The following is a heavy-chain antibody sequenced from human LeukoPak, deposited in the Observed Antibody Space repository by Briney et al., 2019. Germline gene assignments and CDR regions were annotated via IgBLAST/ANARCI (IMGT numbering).Heavy chain of an antibody. V-gene: IGHV3-7*01. CDR1: GFTFSSYW. D-gene: IGHD1-26*01. CDR2: IKTDGSLI. Sequence: GGSLRLSCVASGFTFSSYWMTWVRQAPGKGLEWVANIKTDGSLIYYVDSVKGRFTISRDNAKNSLFLQMNSLRDEDTAVYYCTRSGRGGAFDIWGQGTRVTVSS. CDR3: TRSGRGGAFDI. J-gene: IGHJ3*02.